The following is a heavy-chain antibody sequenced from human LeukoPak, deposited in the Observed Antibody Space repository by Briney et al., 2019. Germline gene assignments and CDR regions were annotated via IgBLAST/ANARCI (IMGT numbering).Heavy chain of an antibody. CDR3: ARGPGIPPFDY. CDR1: GGSISSGGYY. D-gene: IGHD2-21*01. J-gene: IGHJ4*02. CDR2: IYYSGSA. Sequence: PSETLSLTCTVSGGSISSGGYYWSWIRQHPGKGLEWIGYIYYSGSAYYNPSLKSRVTISVDTSENQFSLKLSSVTAADTAVYYCARGPGIPPFDYWGQGTLVTVSS. V-gene: IGHV4-31*03.